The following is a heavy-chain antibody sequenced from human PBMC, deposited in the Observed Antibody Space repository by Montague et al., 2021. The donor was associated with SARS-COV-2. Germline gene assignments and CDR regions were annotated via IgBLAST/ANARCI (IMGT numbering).Heavy chain of an antibody. D-gene: IGHD3-22*01. CDR3: ARSPDSSGYYNDFDS. V-gene: IGHV4-4*02. Sequence: SETLSLTCAVSGGSISSSHWFTWVRQPPGKGLEWIWVIYDSETINYNPSLNRRATTSVDRTKNQFSLKLSSVTAADTAVYYCARSPDSSGYYNDFDSWGQGALVTVSS. J-gene: IGHJ4*02. CDR2: IYDSETI. CDR1: GGSISSSHW.